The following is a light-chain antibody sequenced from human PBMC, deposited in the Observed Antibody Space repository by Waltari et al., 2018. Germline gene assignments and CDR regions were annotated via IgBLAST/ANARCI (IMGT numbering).Light chain of an antibody. J-gene: IGKJ1*01. Sequence: DIMMTQSPLSLSITPGQPAYISCRSSQTFVHSDGNTYLSWYHQKPGQPPRLLIYKVSNRDSGVPDRFSGSGAGTDFTLKISRVEAEDVGVYYCGQGTKFPWTFGQGTEVEIK. CDR3: GQGTKFPWT. CDR1: QTFVHSDGNTY. V-gene: IGKV2-30*02. CDR2: KVS.